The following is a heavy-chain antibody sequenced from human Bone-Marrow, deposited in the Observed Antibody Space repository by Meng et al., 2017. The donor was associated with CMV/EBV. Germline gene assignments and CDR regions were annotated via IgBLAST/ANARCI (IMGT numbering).Heavy chain of an antibody. Sequence: GESLKISCAASGFTFSSYGMHWVRQAPGKGLEWVAFIRYDGSNKYYADSVKGRFTISRDNSKNTLYLQMNSLRAEDTAVYYCAKLIWSGQLSPLDYWGQGTLVTVSS. J-gene: IGHJ4*02. V-gene: IGHV3-30*02. D-gene: IGHD3-3*01. CDR1: GFTFSSYG. CDR2: IRYDGSNK. CDR3: AKLIWSGQLSPLDY.